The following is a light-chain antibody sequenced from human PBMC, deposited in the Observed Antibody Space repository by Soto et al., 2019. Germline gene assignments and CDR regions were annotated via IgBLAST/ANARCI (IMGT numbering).Light chain of an antibody. CDR3: QQYNNWPPIWT. CDR1: QSVSSN. CDR2: GAS. V-gene: IGKV3D-15*01. Sequence: EIVMTQSPATLSVSPGERATLSCRASQSVSSNLAWYQQKPGQAPRLLIYGASTRATGIPARFSGSGSGTEFTLTISSLQSEDFAVYYCQQYNNWPPIWTFGQGTKVKIK. J-gene: IGKJ1*01.